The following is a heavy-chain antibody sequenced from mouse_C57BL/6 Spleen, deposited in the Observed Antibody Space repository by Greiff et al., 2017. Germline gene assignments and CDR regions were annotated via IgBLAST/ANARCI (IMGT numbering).Heavy chain of an antibody. CDR1: GYTFTSYW. Sequence: QVQLQQPGAELVMPGASVKLSCKASGYTFTSYWMHWVKQRPGQGLEWIGEIDPSDSYTNYNQKFKGKSTLTVDKSSSTAYMRLSSLTSKDSAVYYCAGSYSKRAMDYWGQGTSVTVSS. CDR2: IDPSDSYT. V-gene: IGHV1-69*01. CDR3: AGSYSKRAMDY. J-gene: IGHJ4*01. D-gene: IGHD2-5*01.